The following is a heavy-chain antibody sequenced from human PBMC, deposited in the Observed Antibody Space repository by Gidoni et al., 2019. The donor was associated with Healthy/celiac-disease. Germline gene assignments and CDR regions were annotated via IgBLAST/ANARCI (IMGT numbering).Heavy chain of an antibody. CDR2: IRSKANSYAT. V-gene: IGHV3-73*02. D-gene: IGHD3-9*01. J-gene: IGHJ4*02. CDR3: TTGYYDILTGYSH. CDR1: GFTFSGSA. Sequence: EVQLVESGGGLVQPGGSLKLSCAASGFTFSGSAMHWVRQASGKGLEWVCRIRSKANSYATAYAASVKGRFTISRDDSKNTAYLQMNSLKTEDTAVYYCTTGYYDILTGYSHWGQGTLVTVSS.